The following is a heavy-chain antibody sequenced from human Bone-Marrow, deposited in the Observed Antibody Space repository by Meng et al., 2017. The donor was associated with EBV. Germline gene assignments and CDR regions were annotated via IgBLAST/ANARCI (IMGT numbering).Heavy chain of an antibody. Sequence: VRLGASGGGGGHPGRSLRLSCSASGFTFNDYAINWVRQAPGKGLEWVAVISYDGSNKYYADSVKGRFTISRDNSKNTLYLQMNSLRAEDTAIYYCARAGDYYDILTGSDYWGQGTLVTVSS. CDR2: ISYDGSNK. J-gene: IGHJ4*02. D-gene: IGHD3-9*01. CDR3: ARAGDYYDILTGSDY. CDR1: GFTFNDYA. V-gene: IGHV3-30-3*01.